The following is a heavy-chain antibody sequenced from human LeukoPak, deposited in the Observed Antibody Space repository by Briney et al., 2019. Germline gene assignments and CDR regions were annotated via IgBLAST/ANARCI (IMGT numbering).Heavy chain of an antibody. V-gene: IGHV3-48*01. CDR2: ISSSSSTI. Sequence: GGSLRLSCAASGFTFSSYSMLWVRQAPGKGLEWVSYISSSSSTIYYADSVKGRFTISRDNAKNSLYLQMNTLRAEDTAVYYCARDLSGVTGYTYGRGIDYWGQGTLVTVSS. D-gene: IGHD5-18*01. CDR1: GFTFSSYS. CDR3: ARDLSGVTGYTYGRGIDY. J-gene: IGHJ4*02.